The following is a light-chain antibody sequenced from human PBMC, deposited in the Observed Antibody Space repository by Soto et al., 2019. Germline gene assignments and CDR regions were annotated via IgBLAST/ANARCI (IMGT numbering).Light chain of an antibody. J-gene: IGKJ2*01. CDR3: MQRIHWPPYT. CDR1: QSLQYSDGNTY. V-gene: IGKV2-30*01. Sequence: DVVLTQSPLSLPVTLGQPASISCRSSQSLQYSDGNTYLHCVQQRPGQSTRRLIYKVSNRDPGGADRFSGSGSGTYFTLRISRVEAEDVGVYYCMQRIHWPPYTFGQGTKLEIK. CDR2: KVS.